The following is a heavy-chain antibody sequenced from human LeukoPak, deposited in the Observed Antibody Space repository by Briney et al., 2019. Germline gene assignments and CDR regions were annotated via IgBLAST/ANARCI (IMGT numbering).Heavy chain of an antibody. CDR3: TTDHPNDWLDYYFDY. CDR1: GFTFSNAW. D-gene: IGHD3-9*01. V-gene: IGHV3-15*01. J-gene: IGHJ4*02. CDR2: IKSKTDGGTT. Sequence: PGGSLRLSCAASGFTFSNAWMSWVRQAPGKGLEWVGRIKSKTDGGTTDYAAPVKGRFTISRDDSKNTLYLQMNSLKTEDTAVYYCTTDHPNDWLDYYFDYWGQGTLVTVSS.